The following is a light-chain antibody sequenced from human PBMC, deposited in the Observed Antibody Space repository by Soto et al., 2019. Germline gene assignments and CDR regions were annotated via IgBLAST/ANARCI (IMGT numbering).Light chain of an antibody. Sequence: DIELTQSPSFLSASVGDRVTITCRASQDITNYLAWYLQKPGKAPKLLIYGASTLQSGVPSRFSGSGSGTEFTLTITSLQPEDFATYYCQQLFDSPITFGQGTRLEI. CDR1: QDITNY. V-gene: IGKV1-9*01. CDR3: QQLFDSPIT. J-gene: IGKJ5*01. CDR2: GAS.